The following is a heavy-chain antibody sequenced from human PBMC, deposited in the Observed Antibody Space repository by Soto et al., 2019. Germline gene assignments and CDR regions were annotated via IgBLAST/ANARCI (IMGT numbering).Heavy chain of an antibody. V-gene: IGHV3-64D*06. Sequence: GGSLRLSCSASGFAFSSYAMHWVRQAPGKGLEYVSAISSNGGSTYYADSVKGRFTISRDNSKNTLYLQMSSLRAEDTAVYYCVKDRDFWSGYSSSHWGQGTLVTVSS. CDR2: ISSNGGST. CDR1: GFAFSSYA. CDR3: VKDRDFWSGYSSSH. D-gene: IGHD3-3*01. J-gene: IGHJ4*02.